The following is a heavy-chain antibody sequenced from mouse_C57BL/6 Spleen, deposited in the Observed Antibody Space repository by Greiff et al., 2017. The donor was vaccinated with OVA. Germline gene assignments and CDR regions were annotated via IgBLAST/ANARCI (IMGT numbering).Heavy chain of an antibody. D-gene: IGHD1-1*01. V-gene: IGHV5-2*01. CDR1: EYEFPSHD. CDR3: ARHYYGSSIYYYAMDY. Sequence: EVQRVESGGGLVQPGESLKLSCESNEYEFPSHDMSWVRKTPEKRLELVAAINSDGGSTYYPDTMERRFIISRDNTKKTLYLQMSSLRSEDTALYYCARHYYGSSIYYYAMDYWGQGTSVTVSS. CDR2: INSDGGST. J-gene: IGHJ4*01.